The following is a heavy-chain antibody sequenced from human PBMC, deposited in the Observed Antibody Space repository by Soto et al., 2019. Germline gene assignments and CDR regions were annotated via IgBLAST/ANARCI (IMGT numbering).Heavy chain of an antibody. J-gene: IGHJ6*02. V-gene: IGHV3-43*01. D-gene: IGHD1-26*01. Sequence: EVQLVESGGVVVQPGGSLRLSCAASGFTFDDYTMHWVRQAPGKGLEWVSLISWDGGSTYYADSVKGRFTISRDNSKNSLYLQMNSMRTEDTALYYCAKDIVGAPWLNPTNQGDYYYGMDVWGQGTTVTVSS. CDR1: GFTFDDYT. CDR3: AKDIVGAPWLNPTNQGDYYYGMDV. CDR2: ISWDGGST.